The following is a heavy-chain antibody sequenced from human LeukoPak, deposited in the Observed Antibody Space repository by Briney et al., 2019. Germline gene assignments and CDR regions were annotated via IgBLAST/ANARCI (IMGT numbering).Heavy chain of an antibody. Sequence: SETLSLTCTVSGYSISSGYYWGWIRQPPGKGLEWIGSIYYSGSTYYNPSLKSRVTISVDTSKNQFSLKLSSVTAADTAVYYCARHSLNVRKRYFDYWGQGTLVTVSS. CDR2: IYYSGST. J-gene: IGHJ4*02. CDR1: GYSISSGYY. CDR3: ARHSLNVRKRYFDY. V-gene: IGHV4-38-2*02. D-gene: IGHD1-1*01.